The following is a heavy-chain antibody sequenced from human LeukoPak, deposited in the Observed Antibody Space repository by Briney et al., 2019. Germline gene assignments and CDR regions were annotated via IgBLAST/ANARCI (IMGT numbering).Heavy chain of an antibody. Sequence: ASVKVSCKSSGYTFTTYGITWVRQAPGQGLEWMGWISTDNGNTNYAQKLQGRVTMTTDTSTSTAYMELRSLRSDDTAVYYCATKPPTGTLFDPWGQGTLVTVSS. J-gene: IGHJ5*02. CDR1: GYTFTTYG. D-gene: IGHD1-1*01. CDR2: ISTDNGNT. CDR3: ATKPPTGTLFDP. V-gene: IGHV1-18*01.